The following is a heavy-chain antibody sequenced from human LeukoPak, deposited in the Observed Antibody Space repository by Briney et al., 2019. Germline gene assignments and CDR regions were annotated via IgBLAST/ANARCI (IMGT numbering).Heavy chain of an antibody. CDR2: IRYDGNNK. V-gene: IGHV3-30*02. D-gene: IGHD6-19*01. CDR1: GFTFSSYC. Sequence: GGSLTLSCAASGFTFSSYCMHWVRPPPAKGLEWVSFIRYDGNNKFYADSVKGRFTISRDNSKNTLYLQMNSLRAEDTALYYCAKDTSYSSGWSEFDPWGQGTLVIVSS. CDR3: AKDTSYSSGWSEFDP. J-gene: IGHJ5*02.